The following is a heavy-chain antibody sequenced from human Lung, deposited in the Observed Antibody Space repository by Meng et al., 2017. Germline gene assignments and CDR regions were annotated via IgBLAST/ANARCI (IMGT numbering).Heavy chain of an antibody. Sequence: QVQLQQWGAGLLKPSETLSLTCAVYGGSFSGYYWSWIRQPPGKGLEWIGEINHSGSTNYTPSLKSRVTISVDTSKNQFSLKLSSVTAADTAVYYCARDRSSSWYFAEYYFDYWGQGTLVTVSS. D-gene: IGHD6-13*01. J-gene: IGHJ4*02. CDR3: ARDRSSSWYFAEYYFDY. CDR1: GGSFSGYY. CDR2: INHSGST. V-gene: IGHV4-34*01.